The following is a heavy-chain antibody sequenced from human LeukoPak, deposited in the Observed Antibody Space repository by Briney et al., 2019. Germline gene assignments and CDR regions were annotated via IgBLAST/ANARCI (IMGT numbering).Heavy chain of an antibody. J-gene: IGHJ4*02. V-gene: IGHV3-48*01. CDR2: ISSRSDTI. D-gene: IGHD4-17*01. Sequence: PGGSLRLSCAASGFTFSRYSMNWVRQAPGKGLEWVSYISSRSDTIYYADSVKGRFTISRDNAQNSLYLQMNSLRAEDTAVYYCAGGDYYWGQGTLVTVSS. CDR1: GFTFSRYS. CDR3: AGGDYY.